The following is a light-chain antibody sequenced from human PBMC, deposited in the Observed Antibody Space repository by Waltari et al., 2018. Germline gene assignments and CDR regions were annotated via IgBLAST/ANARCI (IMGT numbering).Light chain of an antibody. Sequence: DIQMTQSPSSLSASVGDRVTITCRASQSVSTYLHWYQHKPGKVPKLLIYAASTLQGGVPSRFSGSGSGTDFTLTISSLQPEDFATYFCQQGYSSPRTFGQGTKVESK. CDR2: AAS. CDR1: QSVSTY. V-gene: IGKV1-39*01. CDR3: QQGYSSPRT. J-gene: IGKJ1*01.